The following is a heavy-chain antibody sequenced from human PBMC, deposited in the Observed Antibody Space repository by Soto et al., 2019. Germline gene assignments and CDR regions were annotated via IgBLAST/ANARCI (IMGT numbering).Heavy chain of an antibody. J-gene: IGHJ3*01. Sequence: QLQLQESGPGVVKASETLSLTCTVSGDSISRSSHYWGWIRQPPGKGLEWIGGVYYSGTTYYNPSQRSRVTITGETSKSQLSLRLNSVTAADTAVYYCARHGLGYCSGGSCYPDAFDVWGQGTMVSVSS. CDR1: GDSISRSSHY. CDR2: VYYSGTT. V-gene: IGHV4-39*01. CDR3: ARHGLGYCSGGSCYPDAFDV. D-gene: IGHD2-15*01.